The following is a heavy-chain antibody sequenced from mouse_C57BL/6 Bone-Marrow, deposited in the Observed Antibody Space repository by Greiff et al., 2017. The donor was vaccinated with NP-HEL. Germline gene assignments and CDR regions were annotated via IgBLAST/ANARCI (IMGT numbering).Heavy chain of an antibody. CDR3: AGDYYGYWYFDV. D-gene: IGHD1-1*02. CDR2: ITHSGVT. J-gene: IGHJ1*03. Sequence: VKLQESGPGLVKPSQSLFLTCSITGFPITSGYYWIWIRQSPGKPLEWMGYITHSGVTFYNPSLQSPISITRETSKNQFFLQLNSVTTEDTAMYYCAGDYYGYWYFDVWGTGTTVTVSS. V-gene: IGHV12-3*01. CDR1: GFPITSGYY.